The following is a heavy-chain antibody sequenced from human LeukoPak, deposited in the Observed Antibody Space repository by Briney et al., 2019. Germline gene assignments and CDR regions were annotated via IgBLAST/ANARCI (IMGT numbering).Heavy chain of an antibody. Sequence: PSETLSLTCTVSGGSISSYYWSWIRQPPGKGLEWIGYIYYSGSTNYNPSLKSRVTISVDTSKNQFSLKLSSVTAADTAVYYCARASFSVVITIFDYWGQGTLVTVSS. D-gene: IGHD3-22*01. CDR1: GGSISSYY. CDR3: ARASFSVVITIFDY. J-gene: IGHJ4*02. V-gene: IGHV4-59*01. CDR2: IYYSGST.